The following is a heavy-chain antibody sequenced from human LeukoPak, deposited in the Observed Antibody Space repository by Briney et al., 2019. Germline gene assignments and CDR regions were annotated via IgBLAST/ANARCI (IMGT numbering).Heavy chain of an antibody. CDR2: INPSGGST. CDR1: GYTFTIYY. V-gene: IGHV1-46*01. CDR3: ARARAAAGYSYYMDV. D-gene: IGHD6-13*01. J-gene: IGHJ6*03. Sequence: GASVKVSCKASGYTFTIYYRHWVRQAPGQGLEWMGIINPSGGSTSYAQKFQGRVTMTRDMSTSTVYMELSSLRSEDTAVYYCARARAAAGYSYYMDVWGKGTTVTVSS.